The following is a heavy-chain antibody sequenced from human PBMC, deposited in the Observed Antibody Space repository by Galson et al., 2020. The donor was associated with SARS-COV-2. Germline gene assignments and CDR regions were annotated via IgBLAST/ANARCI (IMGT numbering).Heavy chain of an antibody. J-gene: IGHJ4*02. D-gene: IGHD2-2*01. CDR1: GYSISSGYY. V-gene: IGHV4-38-2*02. CDR2: IYHSGST. CDR3: AINYQLDS. Sequence: SETLSLTCTVSGYSISSGYYWGWIRQPPGKGLEWIGSIYHSGSTYYNPSLKSRVTISVDTSKNQFSLKLSSVTAADTAVYYCAINYQLDSWGQGTLVTVSS.